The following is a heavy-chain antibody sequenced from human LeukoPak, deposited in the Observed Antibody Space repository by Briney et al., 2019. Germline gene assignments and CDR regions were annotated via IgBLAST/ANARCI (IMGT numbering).Heavy chain of an antibody. D-gene: IGHD3-3*01. CDR3: ARRQNSVTIFGMIRVGYYYMDV. CDR1: GGSISSSSYY. CDR2: IYYSGST. J-gene: IGHJ6*03. Sequence: PSETLSLTCTVSGGSISSSSYYWGWIRQPPGKGLEWIGSIYYSGSTYCNPSLKSRVTISVDTSKNQFSLKLSSVTAADTAVYYCARRQNSVTIFGMIRVGYYYMDVWGKGTTVTVSS. V-gene: IGHV4-39*07.